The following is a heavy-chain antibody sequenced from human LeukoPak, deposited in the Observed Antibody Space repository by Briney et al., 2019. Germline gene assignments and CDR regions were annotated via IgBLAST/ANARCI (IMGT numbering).Heavy chain of an antibody. CDR3: AKDISLLRVVPAAIDY. J-gene: IGHJ4*02. D-gene: IGHD2-2*01. CDR1: GFTFSSYG. CDR2: IRYDGSNK. Sequence: GGSLRLSCAASGFTFSSYGMHWVRQAPGKGLEWVAFIRYDGSNKYYADSVEGRFTISRDNSKNTLYLQMNSLRAEGTAVYYCAKDISLLRVVPAAIDYWGQGTLVTVSS. V-gene: IGHV3-30*02.